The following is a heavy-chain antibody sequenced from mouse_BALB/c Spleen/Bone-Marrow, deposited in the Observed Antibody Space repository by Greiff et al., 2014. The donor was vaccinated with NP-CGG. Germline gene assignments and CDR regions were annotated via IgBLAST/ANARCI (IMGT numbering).Heavy chain of an antibody. CDR1: GFSLTSYG. V-gene: IGHV2-9*02. Sequence: VQLVESGPGLVAPSQTLSITCTVSGFSLTSYGVHWVRQPPGKGLEWLGVIWPGGSTNYNSALMSRPSISKDNSKSQVFLKMNSLQADDTAMYHCARVYLWYFDVWGAGTTVTVSS. J-gene: IGHJ1*01. CDR3: ARVYLWYFDV. CDR2: IWPGGST. D-gene: IGHD2-3*01.